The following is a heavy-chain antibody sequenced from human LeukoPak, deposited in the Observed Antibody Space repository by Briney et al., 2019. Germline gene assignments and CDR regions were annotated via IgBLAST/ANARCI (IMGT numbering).Heavy chain of an antibody. V-gene: IGHV3-23*01. CDR1: GFTFSSYA. CDR2: ISSSGGTT. D-gene: IGHD6-19*01. J-gene: IGHJ4*02. Sequence: GGALRLSCAASGFTFSSYAMNWVRQAPGKGLEWVSVISSSGGTTYYSDSVKGRFIISRDNSKNTLYLQMNSLRAEDTAVYYCAKAGIAVPATPEYCGQGTQVTVSS. CDR3: AKAGIAVPATPEY.